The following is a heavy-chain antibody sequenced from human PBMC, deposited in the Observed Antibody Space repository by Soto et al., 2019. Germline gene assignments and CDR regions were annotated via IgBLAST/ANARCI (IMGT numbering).Heavy chain of an antibody. CDR3: AKDSERITIFGVVITNFDY. CDR2: ISCSGGST. J-gene: IGHJ4*02. V-gene: IGHV3-23*01. D-gene: IGHD3-3*01. Sequence: PGGSLRLSCAASGFTFSSYSMNWVRQAPGKGLEWVSSISCSGGSTYYADSVKGRFTISRDNSKNTLYLQMNSLRAEDTAVYYCAKDSERITIFGVVITNFDYWGQGTLVTVSS. CDR1: GFTFSSYS.